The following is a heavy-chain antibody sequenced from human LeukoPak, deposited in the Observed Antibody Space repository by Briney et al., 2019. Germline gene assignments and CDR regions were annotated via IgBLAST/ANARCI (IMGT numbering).Heavy chain of an antibody. V-gene: IGHV4-34*01. CDR2: INHSGST. D-gene: IGHD5-18*01. J-gene: IGHJ4*02. Sequence: SETLSLTCAVYGGSFSGYYWSWIRQPPGKGLEWIGEINHSGSTNYNPSLKSRVTISVDTSKNQFSLKLSSVTAADTAVYYCARGQKYRNGYTVTELGSGYFDYWGQGTLVTASS. CDR3: ARGQKYRNGYTVTELGSGYFDY. CDR1: GGSFSGYY.